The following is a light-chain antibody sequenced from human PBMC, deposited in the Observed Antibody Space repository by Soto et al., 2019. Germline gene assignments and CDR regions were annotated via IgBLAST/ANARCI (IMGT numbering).Light chain of an antibody. Sequence: DIQMSQSTCPVFASVGARLTITCRASQSISDRLAWYQRKPGKAPKLLIFDASSLESGVPSRFSGSGSGTEFTLTISSLQPDDFATYYCQHYSRGWAFGQGSKVDI. J-gene: IGKJ1*01. V-gene: IGKV1-5*01. CDR3: QHYSRGWA. CDR1: QSISDR. CDR2: DAS.